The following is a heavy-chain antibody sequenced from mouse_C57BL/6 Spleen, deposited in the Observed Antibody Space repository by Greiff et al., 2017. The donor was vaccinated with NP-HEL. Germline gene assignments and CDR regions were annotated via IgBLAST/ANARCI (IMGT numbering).Heavy chain of an antibody. D-gene: IGHD3-3*01. CDR3: ARRGTLYYFDY. V-gene: IGHV1-50*01. Sequence: QVQLKQPGAELVKPGASVKLSCKASGYTFTSYWMQWVKQRPGQGLEWIGEIDPSDSYTNYNQKFKGKATLTVDTSSSTAYMQLSSLTSEDSAVYYCARRGTLYYFDYWGQGTTLTVSS. J-gene: IGHJ2*01. CDR1: GYTFTSYW. CDR2: IDPSDSYT.